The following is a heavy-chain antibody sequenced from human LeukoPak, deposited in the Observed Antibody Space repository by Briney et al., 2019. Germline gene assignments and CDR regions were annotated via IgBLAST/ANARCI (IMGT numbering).Heavy chain of an antibody. V-gene: IGHV3-23*01. CDR3: AKGATCSSTSCSQDY. Sequence: GGSLRLSCAASGFTFSNYAMNWVRQAPGKGLEWVSGISGSGGSTYYADSVKGHFTISRDNSKNTLSLQMNSLRAEDTAVYYCAKGATCSSTSCSQDYRGQGTLVTVSS. CDR1: GFTFSNYA. J-gene: IGHJ4*02. D-gene: IGHD2-2*01. CDR2: ISGSGGST.